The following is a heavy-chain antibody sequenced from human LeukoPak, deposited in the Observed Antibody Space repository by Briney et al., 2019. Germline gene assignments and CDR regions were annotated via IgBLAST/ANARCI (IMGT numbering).Heavy chain of an antibody. J-gene: IGHJ5*02. CDR3: GIAAAGKGTYWFDP. CDR1: GGSFSGYY. V-gene: IGHV4-34*01. D-gene: IGHD6-13*01. Sequence: SETLSLTCAVYGGSFSGYYWSRIRRPPGKGLEWIGEINHSGSTNYNPSLKSRVTISVDTPKNQFSLKLSSVIAADTAVYYRGIAAAGKGTYWFDPWGQGTLVTVSS. CDR2: INHSGST.